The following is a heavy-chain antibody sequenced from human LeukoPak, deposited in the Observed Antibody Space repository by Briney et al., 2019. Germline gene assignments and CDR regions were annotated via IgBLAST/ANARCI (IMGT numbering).Heavy chain of an antibody. CDR3: ASTKGKIMVPFDY. J-gene: IGHJ4*02. CDR2: IYYSGST. Sequence: SETLSLTCTVSGGSISSGGYYWSWIRQHPGKGLEWIGSIYYSGSTYYSPSLKSRVTISVDTSKNQFSLKLSSVTAADTAVYYCASTKGKIMVPFDYWGQGTLVTVSS. V-gene: IGHV4-39*07. CDR1: GGSISSGGYY. D-gene: IGHD3-10*01.